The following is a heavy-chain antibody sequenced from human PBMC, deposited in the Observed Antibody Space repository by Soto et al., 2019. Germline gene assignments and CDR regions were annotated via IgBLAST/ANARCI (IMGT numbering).Heavy chain of an antibody. CDR3: ARAVYSNHVY. CDR1: GAFISSGSYY. Sequence: QVQLQESGPGLVKPSQTLSLTCTVSGAFISSGSYYWSWIRQLPGKGLEWIGYISNSGSTYYNPSLKSRVTISVDTSKNQFSLRVSSVTAAETAVYYCARAVYSNHVYWGQGPLVTLSS. J-gene: IGHJ4*02. V-gene: IGHV4-31*03. CDR2: ISNSGST. D-gene: IGHD4-4*01.